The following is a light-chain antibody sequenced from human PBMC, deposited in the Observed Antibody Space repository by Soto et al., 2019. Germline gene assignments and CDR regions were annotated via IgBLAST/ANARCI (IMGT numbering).Light chain of an antibody. Sequence: MTQSPLSLPVTLGQPASISCRSSESLVYSDGNTYLNWYQHQPGKAPKLLIYSTSSLQSGVPSRFSGSGSGTDFTLTISSLQPEDFATYYCQQSYSMPRTFGQGTRLEIK. V-gene: IGKV1-39*01. CDR3: QQSYSMPRT. CDR2: STS. CDR1: ESLVYSDGNTY. J-gene: IGKJ5*01.